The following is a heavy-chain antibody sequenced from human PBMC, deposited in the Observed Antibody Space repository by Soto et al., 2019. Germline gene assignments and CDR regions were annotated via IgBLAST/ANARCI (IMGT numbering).Heavy chain of an antibody. CDR2: IRSKAYGGTT. V-gene: IGHV3-49*03. Sequence: GWSLRLSCTASGVTFGDYAMSWFRQAPGNGLEWVGFIRSKAYGGTTEYAASVKGRFTISRDDSKSIAYLQMNSLKTEDTAVYYCTRDAVTIFGVDLNYFDYWGHGTLVTVSS. J-gene: IGHJ4*01. D-gene: IGHD3-3*01. CDR3: TRDAVTIFGVDLNYFDY. CDR1: GVTFGDYA.